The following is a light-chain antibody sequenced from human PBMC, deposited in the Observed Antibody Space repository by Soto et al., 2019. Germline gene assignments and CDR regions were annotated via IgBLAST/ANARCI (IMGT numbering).Light chain of an antibody. V-gene: IGLV2-11*01. J-gene: IGLJ3*02. CDR1: SSDVGGYKY. Sequence: QSALTQPRSVFGSPGQSVTISCTGTSSDVGGYKYVSWYQQHPGKAPKFIIYDVSERLSGVPDRFSGSKSGNTASLTISGLEAEDEADYYCCSYAGSYSWVFGGGTKLTVL. CDR2: DVS. CDR3: CSYAGSYSWV.